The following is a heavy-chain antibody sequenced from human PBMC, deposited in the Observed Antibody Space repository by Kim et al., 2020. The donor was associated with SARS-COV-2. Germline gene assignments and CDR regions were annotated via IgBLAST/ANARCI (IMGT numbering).Heavy chain of an antibody. Sequence: GRFTISRENAKNSLYLQMNSLRAEDTALYYCAKGEGYYDFWSGYLPFDYWGQGTLVTVSS. CDR3: AKGEGYYDFWSGYLPFDY. V-gene: IGHV3-9*01. D-gene: IGHD3-3*01. J-gene: IGHJ4*02.